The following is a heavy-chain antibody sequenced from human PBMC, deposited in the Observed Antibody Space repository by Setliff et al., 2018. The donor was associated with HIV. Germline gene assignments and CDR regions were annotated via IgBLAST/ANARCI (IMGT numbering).Heavy chain of an antibody. CDR1: GYNFTDYD. J-gene: IGHJ6*02. CDR3: ARLGSGWSDSYYSAIDI. D-gene: IGHD6-19*01. V-gene: IGHV1-8*02. CDR2: MNPNNGNT. Sequence: ASVKVSCKASGYNFTDYDINWVRQATGQGLEWMGWMNPNNGNTGYAEKFQGRVTMTRDTSTTTAYMDLKSLTSDDTATYFCARLGSGWSDSYYSAIDIWGQGTTVTVSS.